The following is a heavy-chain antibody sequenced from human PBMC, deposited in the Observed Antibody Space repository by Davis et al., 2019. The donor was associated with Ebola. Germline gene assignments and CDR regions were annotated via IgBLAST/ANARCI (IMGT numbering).Heavy chain of an antibody. CDR2: ISGRRNTV. Sequence: PGGSLRLSCAASGFTLSSYSVSWVRQAPGKGLEWLAYISGRRNTVFYADSVKGRFTVSRDNAKNSLYLQMNSLRAEDTAVYYCVRDPALVVTGGGWFFGLWGRGTLVTVSS. CDR1: GFTLSSYS. V-gene: IGHV3-48*04. J-gene: IGHJ2*01. D-gene: IGHD2-21*02. CDR3: VRDPALVVTGGGWFFGL.